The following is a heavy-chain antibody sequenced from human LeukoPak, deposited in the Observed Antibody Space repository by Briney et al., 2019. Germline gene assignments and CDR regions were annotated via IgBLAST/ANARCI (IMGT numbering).Heavy chain of an antibody. CDR3: AKGVGGMDV. Sequence: GGSLRLSCAASGFTFSSYAMSWVRQAPGKGLEWVSVISGGGDTTYYAESVKGRFTISRDNSKNTLYLQMNRLRAEDTAVFYCAKGVGGMDVWGQGTTVTVSS. D-gene: IGHD2-2*01. V-gene: IGHV3-23*01. CDR2: ISGGGDTT. J-gene: IGHJ6*01. CDR1: GFTFSSYA.